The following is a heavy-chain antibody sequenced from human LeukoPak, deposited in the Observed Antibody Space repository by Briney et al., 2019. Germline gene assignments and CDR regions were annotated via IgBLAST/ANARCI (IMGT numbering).Heavy chain of an antibody. Sequence: ASVKVSCKSSGYTFTNYYIHWVRQAPGQGLEWMGTIYPRGGSTSYAQKFQDRLTMTRDMSTSTVYMDLSNLRSEDTALYYCARGNDFDYWGRGTLVTVSS. CDR2: IYPRGGST. D-gene: IGHD2-8*01. J-gene: IGHJ4*02. CDR3: ARGNDFDY. CDR1: GYTFTNYY. V-gene: IGHV1-46*01.